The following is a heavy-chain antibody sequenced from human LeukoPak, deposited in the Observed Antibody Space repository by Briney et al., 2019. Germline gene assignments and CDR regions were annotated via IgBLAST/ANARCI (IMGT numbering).Heavy chain of an antibody. J-gene: IGHJ4*02. CDR2: INQDGSEK. CDR3: ARGKTTSGMSASY. D-gene: IGHD1-1*01. V-gene: IGHV3-7*01. CDR1: GFTFSSYW. Sequence: SGGSLRLSCAASGFTFSSYWMSWVRQAPGKGLVWVVNINQDGSEKYYVDSVKGRFTISRDNAKNSLSLQMNSLRAEDTAVYYCARGKTTSGMSASYWGQGTLVTVSP.